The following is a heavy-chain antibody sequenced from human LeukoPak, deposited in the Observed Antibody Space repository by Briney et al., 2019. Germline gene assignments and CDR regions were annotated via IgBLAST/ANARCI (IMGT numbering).Heavy chain of an antibody. Sequence: ASVKVSCKASGYTFTSYYMHWVRQAPGQGLEWMGIINPSGGSTSYAQKFQGRVTMTRDTSISTAYMELSRLRSDDTAVYYCARRLYDAFDIWGQGTMVTVSS. CDR2: INPSGGST. CDR3: ARRLYDAFDI. V-gene: IGHV1-46*01. CDR1: GYTFTSYY. D-gene: IGHD3-16*02. J-gene: IGHJ3*02.